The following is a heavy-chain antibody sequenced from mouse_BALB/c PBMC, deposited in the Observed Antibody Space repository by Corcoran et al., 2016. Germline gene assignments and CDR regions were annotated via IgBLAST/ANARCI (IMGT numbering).Heavy chain of an antibody. CDR2: IDPANGNT. V-gene: IGHV14-3*02. D-gene: IGHD2-12*01. J-gene: IGHJ2*01. Sequence: EVQLQQSGAELVKPGASVKLSCTASGFNIKDTYMHWVKQRPEQGLEWIGRIDPANGNTKYDPKFQGKATIKADTASNTAYLQRSSLTSEDTAVDYCARRGDDGRFDYWGQGTTLTVSS. CDR3: ARRGDDGRFDY. CDR1: GFNIKDTY.